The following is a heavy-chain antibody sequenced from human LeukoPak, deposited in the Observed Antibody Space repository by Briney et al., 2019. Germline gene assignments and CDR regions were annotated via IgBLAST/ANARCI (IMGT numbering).Heavy chain of an antibody. CDR2: IYYSGST. D-gene: IGHD3-22*01. V-gene: IGHV4-39*07. Sequence: SETLSLTCTVSGGSISSSSYYWGWIRQPPGKGLEWIGSIYYSGSTYYNPSLKSRVTISVDTSKNQFSLKLSSVTAADTAVYYCARAVVGGYYYVGAFDIWGQGTMVTVSS. CDR1: GGSISSSSYY. J-gene: IGHJ3*02. CDR3: ARAVVGGYYYVGAFDI.